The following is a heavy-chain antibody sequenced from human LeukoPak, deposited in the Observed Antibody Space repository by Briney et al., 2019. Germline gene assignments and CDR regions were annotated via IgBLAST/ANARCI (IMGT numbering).Heavy chain of an antibody. CDR1: GGTFSSYA. J-gene: IGHJ4*02. CDR3: ARRGYSSGWYTEDY. D-gene: IGHD6-19*01. CDR2: IIPIFGTA. V-gene: IGHV1-69*13. Sequence: ASVKVSCKASGGTFSSYAISWVRQAPGQGLEWMGGIIPIFGTANYAQKFQGRVTITADESTSTAYMEPSSLRSEDTAVYYCARRGYSSGWYTEDYWGQGTLVTVSS.